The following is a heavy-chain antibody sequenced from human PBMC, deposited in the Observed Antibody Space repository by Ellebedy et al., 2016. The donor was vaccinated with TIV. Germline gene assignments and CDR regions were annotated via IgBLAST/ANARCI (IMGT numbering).Heavy chain of an antibody. CDR1: GYTFIGYY. V-gene: IGHV1-2*02. J-gene: IGHJ4*02. CDR2: INPKNGDT. CDR3: GRSGHGSGWSFDY. D-gene: IGHD6-19*01. Sequence: AASVKVSCKASGYTFIGYYMHWVRQAPGQGLEWRGWINPKNGDTSYAQKFQGRVTMTRDPSISTAYMELSRLGSDDTAVYYCGRSGHGSGWSFDYWGQGTLVTVSS.